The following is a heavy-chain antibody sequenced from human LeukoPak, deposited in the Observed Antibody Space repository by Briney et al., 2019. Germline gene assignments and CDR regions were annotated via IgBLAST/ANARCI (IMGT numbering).Heavy chain of an antibody. CDR2: IYSGGST. CDR1: GFTVSSNY. D-gene: IGHD3-22*01. CDR3: AREGVYYYDSSGYIDY. Sequence: SGGSLRLSCAASGFTVSSNYMSWVRQAPGKGLEWVSVIYSGGSTYYADSVKGRFTISRDNSKNTLYLQVNSLRAEDTAVYYCAREGVYYYDSSGYIDYWGQGTLVTVSS. J-gene: IGHJ4*02. V-gene: IGHV3-53*01.